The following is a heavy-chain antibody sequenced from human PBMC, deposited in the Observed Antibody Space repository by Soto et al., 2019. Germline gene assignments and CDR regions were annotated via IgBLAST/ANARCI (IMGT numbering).Heavy chain of an antibody. D-gene: IGHD2-15*01. J-gene: IGHJ5*02. CDR1: GFTMSIDD. CDR3: SRCQVVAGVCGSCNYFEP. CDR2: LNRGGAS. Sequence: EVKVFESGGGLVQPGGSLTLSCSASGFTMSIDDMKWVRQDPGMGLELVSTLNRGGASFHADSVKGRFTIFRDASRNTMYLQMISLRAADTAVYYCSRCQVVAGVCGSCNYFEPWGQGVLVTVSS. V-gene: IGHV3-23*01.